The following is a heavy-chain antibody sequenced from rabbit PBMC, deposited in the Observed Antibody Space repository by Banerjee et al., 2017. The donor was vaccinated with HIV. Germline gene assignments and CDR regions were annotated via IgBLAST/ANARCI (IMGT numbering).Heavy chain of an antibody. CDR3: SRSQVAGAFTW. J-gene: IGHJ4*01. CDR1: AFTFSSYW. Sequence: QSLEESGGDLVKPGASLTLTCTASAFTFSSYWICWVRQAPGKGLEWIACIDVGSSGITWSASWVNWRFPLSLDNPQNSAFLQMPRLTGADTATYFCSRSQVAGAFTWWGQGPLVTAS. V-gene: IGHV1S40*01. CDR2: IDVGSSGIT. D-gene: IGHD4-1*01.